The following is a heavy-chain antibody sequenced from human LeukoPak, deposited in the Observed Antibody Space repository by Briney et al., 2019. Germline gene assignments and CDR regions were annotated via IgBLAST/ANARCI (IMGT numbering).Heavy chain of an antibody. CDR2: ISSSSSTI. CDR3: ARVRRFGDYGDFDY. D-gene: IGHD4-17*01. CDR1: GFTFSSYS. Sequence: GGSLRLSCAASGFTFSSYSMNWVRQAPGKGLEWVSCISSSSSTIYYADSVKDRFTISRDNAKNSLYLQMNSLRDEDTAVYFCARVRRFGDYGDFDYWGQGTLVTVSS. V-gene: IGHV3-48*02. J-gene: IGHJ4*02.